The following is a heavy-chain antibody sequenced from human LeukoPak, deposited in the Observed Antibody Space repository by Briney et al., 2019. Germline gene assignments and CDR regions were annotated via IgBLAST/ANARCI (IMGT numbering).Heavy chain of an antibody. Sequence: AGSLRLSCAASGLTFSRYTMNWVRQAPGKGLAWVADIKQFGSEKYYVYSMKCGITISKDNANNSLHLQMTSVRADATAVYYCARDSAWKYFSFDYWGQGTLVSVSS. CDR3: ARDSAWKYFSFDY. V-gene: IGHV3-7*01. CDR2: IKQFGSEK. J-gene: IGHJ4*02. CDR1: GLTFSRYT. D-gene: IGHD1-7*01.